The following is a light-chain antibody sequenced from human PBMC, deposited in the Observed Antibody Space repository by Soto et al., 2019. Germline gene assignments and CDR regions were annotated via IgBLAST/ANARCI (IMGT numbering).Light chain of an antibody. Sequence: DIQMTQFPSSLSSSVGDRATITCRASQSIRSYLNWYQQKAGKAPKLLMYAAYSLLGGIPPRFSGNASGTDFTLIISRVEPEDFAVYYCQQYGSSIIFGQGTRLEIK. CDR1: QSIRSY. CDR2: AAY. CDR3: QQYGSSII. J-gene: IGKJ5*01. V-gene: IGKV1-39*01.